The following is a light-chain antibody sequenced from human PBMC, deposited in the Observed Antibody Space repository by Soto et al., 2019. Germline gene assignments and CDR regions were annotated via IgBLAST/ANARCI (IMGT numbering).Light chain of an antibody. V-gene: IGKV3-20*01. J-gene: IGKJ2*01. Sequence: EIVLTQSPGTLSLSPGERATLSCRASQIVSGIYLAWYQQKPGQAPRLLIYGASSRATGIPDRFSGSGSGTDFNLTIRRLEPADFAVYYCQQYGSSQYTFGQGTKVEIK. CDR2: GAS. CDR1: QIVSGIY. CDR3: QQYGSSQYT.